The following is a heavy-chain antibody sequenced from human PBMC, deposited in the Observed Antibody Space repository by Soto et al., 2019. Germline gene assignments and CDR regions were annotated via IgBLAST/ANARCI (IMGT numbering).Heavy chain of an antibody. Sequence: EVQLVESGGGLVQPGGSLKLSCAASGFTFSGSAMHWVRQASGKGLEWVGRIRSKANSYATAYAASVKGRFTISRDDSKNTAYLHMNSLKTEDTAVYYCTDAFDIWGQGTMVTVSS. CDR3: TDAFDI. CDR2: IRSKANSYAT. V-gene: IGHV3-73*02. CDR1: GFTFSGSA. J-gene: IGHJ3*02.